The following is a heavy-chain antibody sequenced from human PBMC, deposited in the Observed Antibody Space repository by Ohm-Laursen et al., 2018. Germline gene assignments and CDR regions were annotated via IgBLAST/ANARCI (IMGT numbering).Heavy chain of an antibody. CDR2: INTDGSST. CDR3: ASPLPTVTPTRDYYYGMDV. V-gene: IGHV3-74*01. J-gene: IGHJ6*02. CDR1: GFTFSIYW. D-gene: IGHD4-17*01. Sequence: SLRLSCAASGFTFSIYWMHWVRQAPGKGLVWVSRINTDGSSTSYADSVKGRFTISRDNAKNTPYLQMNSLRAEDTAVYYCASPLPTVTPTRDYYYGMDVWGQGTTVTVSS.